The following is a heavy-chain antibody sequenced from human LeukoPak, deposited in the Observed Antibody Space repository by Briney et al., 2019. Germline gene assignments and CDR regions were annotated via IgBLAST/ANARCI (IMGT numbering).Heavy chain of an antibody. D-gene: IGHD6-6*01. V-gene: IGHV4-4*09. CDR2: IYTSGST. Sequence: SETLSLTCTVSGGSISSYYWSWLRQPPGKGLEWIGYIYTSGSTDYNLSLKSRVTISVDTSKNQFSLKLSSVTAADTAVYYCARHYRGAARPFFDYWGQGTLVTVSS. CDR3: ARHYRGAARPFFDY. J-gene: IGHJ4*02. CDR1: GGSISSYY.